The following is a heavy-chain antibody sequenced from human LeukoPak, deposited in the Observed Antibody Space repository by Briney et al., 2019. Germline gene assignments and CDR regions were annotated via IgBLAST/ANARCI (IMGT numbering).Heavy chain of an antibody. CDR3: AKSLAASVDWFDP. D-gene: IGHD6-6*01. CDR2: ISSNSKST. Sequence: GGSLRPSCAAPGFSITSHSMNWVRQAPGKGLEWVSSISSNSKSTYYADSVKGRFTISRDNAKNSLFLQMNSLRAEDTAVYYCAKSLAASVDWFDPWGQGTLVTVSS. V-gene: IGHV3-21*01. J-gene: IGHJ5*02. CDR1: GFSITSHS.